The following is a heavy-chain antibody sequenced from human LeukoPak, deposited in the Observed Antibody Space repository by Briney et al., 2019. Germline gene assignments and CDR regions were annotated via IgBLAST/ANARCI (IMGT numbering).Heavy chain of an antibody. CDR1: GLSFSSSG. CDR2: MSYDGSNE. D-gene: IGHD2-15*01. CDR3: ARDCSFGSCYLY. J-gene: IGHJ4*02. Sequence: GGSLRLSCAASGLSFSSSGMNWVRQAPGKGLEWVSFMSYDGSNEYYSDSVKGRFTISRDNSKNTLFLQMNGLRHEDTAVYYCARDCSFGSCYLYWGQGTLVTVSS. V-gene: IGHV3-30-3*01.